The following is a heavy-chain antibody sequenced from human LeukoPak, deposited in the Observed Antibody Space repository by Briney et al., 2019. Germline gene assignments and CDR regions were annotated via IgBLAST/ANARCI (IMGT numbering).Heavy chain of an antibody. CDR3: ARARGSWNSYGLSPGIDY. J-gene: IGHJ4*02. D-gene: IGHD5-18*01. CDR2: ISSSSSYI. CDR1: GFTFSSYS. V-gene: IGHV3-21*01. Sequence: GGSLRLSCAASGFTFSSYSMDWVRQAPGKGLEWVSSISSSSSYIYYADSVKGRFTISRDNAKNSLYLQMNSLRAEDRAVYYCARARGSWNSYGLSPGIDYWGQGTLVTVSS.